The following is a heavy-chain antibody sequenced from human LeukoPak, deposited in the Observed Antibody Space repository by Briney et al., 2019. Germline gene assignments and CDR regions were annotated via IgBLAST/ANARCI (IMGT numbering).Heavy chain of an antibody. V-gene: IGHV1-18*01. D-gene: IGHD1-26*01. CDR3: ARAPRIVGATIDY. J-gene: IGHJ4*02. CDR2: ISAYNGNT. CDR1: GYTFTSYG. Sequence: ASVKVSCKASGYTFTSYGISWVQQAPGQGLDWMGWISAYNGNTNYAQKLQGRVTMTTDTSTSTAYMELGSLRSDDTAVYYCARAPRIVGATIDYWGQGTPVTVSS.